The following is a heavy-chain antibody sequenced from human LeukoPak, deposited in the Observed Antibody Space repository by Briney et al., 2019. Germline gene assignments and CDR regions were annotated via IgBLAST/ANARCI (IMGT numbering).Heavy chain of an antibody. CDR1: GFTFSSYG. D-gene: IGHD2-15*01. J-gene: IGHJ3*02. Sequence: GGSLRLSCAASGFTFSSYGMHWVRQAPGKGLEWVSSISSSSSYIYYADSVKGRFTISRDNAKNTLYLQMNSLRAEDTAVYYCARDAGDIVVVVAATADAFDIWGQGTMVTVSS. V-gene: IGHV3-21*01. CDR2: ISSSSSYI. CDR3: ARDAGDIVVVVAATADAFDI.